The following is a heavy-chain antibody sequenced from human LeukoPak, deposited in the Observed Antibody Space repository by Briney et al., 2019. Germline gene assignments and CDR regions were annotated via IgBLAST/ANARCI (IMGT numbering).Heavy chain of an antibody. D-gene: IGHD5-18*01. V-gene: IGHV4-34*01. Sequence: PSETLSLTCAVYGGSFSGYYWSWIRQPPGKGLEWIGEINHSGSTNYNPSLKSRVTVSVDTSKNQFSLKLSSVTAADTAVCYCARGSAYTATDYWGQGTLVTVSS. CDR1: GGSFSGYY. J-gene: IGHJ4*02. CDR3: ARGSAYTATDY. CDR2: INHSGST.